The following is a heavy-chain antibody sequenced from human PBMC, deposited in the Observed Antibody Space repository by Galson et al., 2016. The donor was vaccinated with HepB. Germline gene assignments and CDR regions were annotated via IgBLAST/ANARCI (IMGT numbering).Heavy chain of an antibody. V-gene: IGHV3-23*01. CDR2: ISSDGDNK. D-gene: IGHD2/OR15-2a*01. J-gene: IGHJ4*02. CDR1: GFSFSDYA. CDR3: TNDVGLVMFGL. Sequence: SLRLSCAVSGFSFSDYAMSWVRQGPGKRLEWVSTISSDGDNKHYLDSVKGRFTVSRDNSKNTLDLQMNSLRAEDTAVYYCTNDVGLVMFGLWSRGTLVTVSS.